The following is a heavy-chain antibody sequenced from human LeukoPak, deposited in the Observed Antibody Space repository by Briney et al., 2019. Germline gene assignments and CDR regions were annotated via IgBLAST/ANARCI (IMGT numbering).Heavy chain of an antibody. CDR2: ISTDGTNT. J-gene: IGHJ3*02. CDR1: GFNLRDYW. CDR3: ARVSNGGSSAGAFDI. Sequence: QPGGSLRLSCAASGFNLRDYWMHWVRQAPGKGLVWVSRISTDGTNTDYSDSVKGRFTISRDNTKTTLYLQMNSLRAEDTAVYYCARVSNGGSSAGAFDIWGQGTMVTVS. V-gene: IGHV3-74*01. D-gene: IGHD4-23*01.